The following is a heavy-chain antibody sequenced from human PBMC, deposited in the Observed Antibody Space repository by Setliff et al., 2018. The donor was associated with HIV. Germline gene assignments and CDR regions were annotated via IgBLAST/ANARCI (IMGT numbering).Heavy chain of an antibody. D-gene: IGHD5-12*01. J-gene: IGHJ4*02. CDR2: ISAYNGNT. CDR3: MTVGYNYTRFDY. Sequence: VKVSCKTSGYTFTDYYIHWVRQAPGQGLEWMGWISAYNGNTNYAQKLQGRVTMTTDTSTSTAYMELRSLRSDDTALYYCMTVGYNYTRFDYWGQGTLVTVSS. CDR1: GYTFTDYY. V-gene: IGHV1-18*04.